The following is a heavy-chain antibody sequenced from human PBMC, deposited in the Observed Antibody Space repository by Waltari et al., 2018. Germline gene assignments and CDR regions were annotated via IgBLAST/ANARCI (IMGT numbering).Heavy chain of an antibody. CDR3: ARVSQRWDAFDS. CDR1: GGSISSGDYY. Sequence: QVQLQESGPGLVKPSQTLSPTCTASGGSISSGDYYWTWIRQPPGKALACIVLISYSGITDSIPSLKGRGFISEDTSKSQCSRKLSSLTDADTAVYCCARVSQRWDAFDSWSQGTKVTVSS. V-gene: IGHV4-30-4*01. D-gene: IGHD2-15*01. CDR2: ISYSGIT. J-gene: IGHJ3*02.